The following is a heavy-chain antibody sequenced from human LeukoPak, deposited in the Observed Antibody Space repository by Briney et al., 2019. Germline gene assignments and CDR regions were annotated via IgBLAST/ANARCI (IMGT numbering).Heavy chain of an antibody. Sequence: SETLSLTCAVYGGSFSGYYWSWIRQPPGKGLEWIGEINHSGSTNYNPSLKSRVTISVDTSKNQFSLKLSSVTAADTAVYYCASEYYGSWYFDLWGRGTLVTVSS. CDR2: INHSGST. V-gene: IGHV4-34*01. J-gene: IGHJ2*01. CDR3: ASEYYGSWYFDL. CDR1: GGSFSGYY. D-gene: IGHD3-10*01.